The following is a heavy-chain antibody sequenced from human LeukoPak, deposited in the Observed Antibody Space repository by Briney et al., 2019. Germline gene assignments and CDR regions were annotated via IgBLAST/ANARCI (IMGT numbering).Heavy chain of an antibody. Sequence: PSETLSLTCTVSGGSISSYYWSWIRQPPGKGLEWTGYIYYSGSTNYNPSLKSRVTISVDTSKSQFSLKLSSVTAADTAVYYCARAQAAAGRGGVWDFDYWGQGTLVTVSS. D-gene: IGHD6-13*01. V-gene: IGHV4-59*01. CDR3: ARAQAAAGRGGVWDFDY. CDR2: IYYSGST. J-gene: IGHJ4*02. CDR1: GGSISSYY.